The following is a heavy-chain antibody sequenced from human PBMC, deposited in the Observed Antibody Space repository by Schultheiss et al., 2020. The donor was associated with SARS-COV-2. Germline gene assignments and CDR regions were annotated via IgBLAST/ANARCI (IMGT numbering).Heavy chain of an antibody. D-gene: IGHD3-22*01. J-gene: IGHJ4*02. V-gene: IGHV3-33*08. CDR3: ARDLSGSGYFY. Sequence: GESLKISCAASGLTFNRHAMHWVRQAPGKGLEWVAVIWYDGSNKYYADSVKGRFTISRDNSKNTLYLQMNSLRAEDTAVYYCARDLSGSGYFYWGQGTLVTVSS. CDR2: IWYDGSNK. CDR1: GLTFNRHA.